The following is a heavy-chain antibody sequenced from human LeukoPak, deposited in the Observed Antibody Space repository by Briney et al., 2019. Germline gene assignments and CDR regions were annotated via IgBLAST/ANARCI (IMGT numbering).Heavy chain of an antibody. CDR1: GGTFSSYA. V-gene: IGHV1-69*05. J-gene: IGHJ4*02. CDR2: IIPIFGRA. Sequence: GASVKVSCKASGGTFSSYAISWVRQAPGQGLEWMGGIIPIFGRANYAQKFQGRVTITTDESTSTAYMELSSLRSEDTAVYYCARSYYDSSGSKVDYWGQGTLVTVSS. D-gene: IGHD3-22*01. CDR3: ARSYYDSSGSKVDY.